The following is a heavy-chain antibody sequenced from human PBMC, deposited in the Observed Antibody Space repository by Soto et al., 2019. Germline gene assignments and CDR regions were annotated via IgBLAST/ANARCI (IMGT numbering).Heavy chain of an antibody. CDR2: IYYSGST. Sequence: SETLSLTCTVSGGSISSSSYYWGWIRQPPGKGLEWIGSIYYSGSTYYNPSLKSRVTISVDTSKNQFSLKLSSVTAADTAVYYCARDRVESGYPEYFQHWGQGTLVTVSS. CDR3: ARDRVESGYPEYFQH. V-gene: IGHV4-39*02. CDR1: GGSISSSSYY. J-gene: IGHJ1*01. D-gene: IGHD3-22*01.